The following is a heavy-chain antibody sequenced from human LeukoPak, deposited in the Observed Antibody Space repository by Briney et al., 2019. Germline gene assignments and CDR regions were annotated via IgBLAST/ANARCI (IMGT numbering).Heavy chain of an antibody. V-gene: IGHV4-31*03. CDR3: ARGRYCSSTSCLYYFDY. CDR2: IYYSGST. D-gene: IGHD2-2*01. J-gene: IGHJ4*02. Sequence: SQTVSLTCTVSGGSISSGGYYWSWIRQHPGKGLEWIGYIYYSGSTYYNPSLKSRVIISVDTSKNQFSLKLSSVTAADTAVYYCARGRYCSSTSCLYYFDYWGQGTLVIVSS. CDR1: GGSISSGGYY.